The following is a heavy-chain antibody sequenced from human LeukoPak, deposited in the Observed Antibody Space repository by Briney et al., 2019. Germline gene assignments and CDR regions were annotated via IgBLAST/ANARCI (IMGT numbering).Heavy chain of an antibody. J-gene: IGHJ6*02. CDR3: ARAGGGAGTSFYYYYYGMDV. D-gene: IGHD6-19*01. CDR2: ISSSGGST. Sequence: GGSLRLSCAASGFTFSSYAMHWVRQAPGKGLEYVSDISSSGGSTYYANSVKGRFTISRDNSKNTPYLQMGSLRAEDMAVYYCARAGGGAGTSFYYYYYGMDVGGQGPTVSVSS. CDR1: GFTFSSYA. V-gene: IGHV3-64*01.